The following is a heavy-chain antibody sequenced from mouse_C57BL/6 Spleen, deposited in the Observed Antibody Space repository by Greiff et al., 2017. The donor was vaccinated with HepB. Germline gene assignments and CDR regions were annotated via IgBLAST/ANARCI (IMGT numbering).Heavy chain of an antibody. CDR1: GYTFTSYG. CDR3: ARDEGVYYGSPNCPFAY. D-gene: IGHD1-1*01. V-gene: IGHV1-58*01. CDR2: IYIGNGYT. J-gene: IGHJ3*01. Sequence: VQLQQSGAELVRPGSSVKMSCKTSGYTFTSYGINWVKQRPGQGLEWIGYIYIGNGYTEYNEKFKGKATLTSDTSSSTAYMQLSSLTSEDSAIYFCARDEGVYYGSPNCPFAYWGQGTLVTVSA.